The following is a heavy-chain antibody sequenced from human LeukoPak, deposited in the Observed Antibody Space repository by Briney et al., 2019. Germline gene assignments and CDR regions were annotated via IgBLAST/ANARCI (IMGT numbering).Heavy chain of an antibody. V-gene: IGHV3-23*01. D-gene: IGHD3-3*01. CDR2: ISASGGST. J-gene: IGHJ3*01. Sequence: GGSLRLSCAASGFTFSSSAMSWVRQVPGKGLEWVSGISASGGSTSYADSVRGRFTISRDNAKKSLYLEMSSLRAEDTAVYYCARDGSFWSGFHAFDLWGQGTVVTVSS. CDR1: GFTFSSSA. CDR3: ARDGSFWSGFHAFDL.